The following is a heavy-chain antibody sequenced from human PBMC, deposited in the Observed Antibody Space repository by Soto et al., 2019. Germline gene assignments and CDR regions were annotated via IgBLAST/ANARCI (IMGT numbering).Heavy chain of an antibody. CDR2: IHNSGST. CDR1: GGSISSYY. CDR3: ARGAGWWDY. D-gene: IGHD6-19*01. Sequence: QVQLQESGPGLVKPSDIMSLTCTVCGGSISSYYWSWIRQPPGKGLEWIGYIHNSGSTNYNPSLKSRVPTSLDTHHNQCSQTRSTVTAADTALYYYARGAGWWDYWRQGTLVTVSS. V-gene: IGHV4-59*01. J-gene: IGHJ4*02.